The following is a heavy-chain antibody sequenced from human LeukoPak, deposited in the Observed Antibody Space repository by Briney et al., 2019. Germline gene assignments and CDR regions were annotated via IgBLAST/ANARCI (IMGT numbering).Heavy chain of an antibody. D-gene: IGHD5-18*01. CDR1: GGSISSYY. J-gene: IGHJ5*02. CDR3: ARHTGYSYARVNWFDP. V-gene: IGHV4-4*09. Sequence: SSETLSLTCTVSGGSISSYYWSWIRQPPGKGLEWIGYIYTSGSTNYNPSLKSRVTISVDTSKNQFSLKLSSVTAADTAVYYCARHTGYSYARVNWFDPWGQGTLVTVSS. CDR2: IYTSGST.